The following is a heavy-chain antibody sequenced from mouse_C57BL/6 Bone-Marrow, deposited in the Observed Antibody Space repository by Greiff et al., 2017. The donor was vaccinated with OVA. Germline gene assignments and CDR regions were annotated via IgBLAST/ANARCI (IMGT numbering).Heavy chain of an antibody. Sequence: EVQGVESGGGLVQPGGSLKLSCAASGFTFSDYYMYWVRQTPEKRLEWVAYISNGGGSTYYPDTVKGRFTLSRDNAKNTLYLQMSRLKSEDTAMYYCARHEDYGYGAYWGQGTLVTVSA. CDR3: ARHEDYGYGAY. CDR1: GFTFSDYY. D-gene: IGHD2-2*01. CDR2: ISNGGGST. V-gene: IGHV5-12*01. J-gene: IGHJ3*01.